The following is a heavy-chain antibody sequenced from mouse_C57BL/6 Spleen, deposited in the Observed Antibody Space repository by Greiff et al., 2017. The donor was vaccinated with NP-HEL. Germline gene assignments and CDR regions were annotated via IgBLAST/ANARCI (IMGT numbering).Heavy chain of an antibody. J-gene: IGHJ4*01. CDR1: GYTFTSYG. V-gene: IGHV1-81*01. D-gene: IGHD1-1*01. Sequence: QVQLQQSGAELARPGASVKLSCKASGYTFTSYGISWVKQRTGQGLEWIGEIYPRSGNTYYNEKFKGKATLTADKSSSTAYMELRSRTSEDSAVYFCARWSSSYAMDYWGQGTSVTVSS. CDR3: ARWSSSYAMDY. CDR2: IYPRSGNT.